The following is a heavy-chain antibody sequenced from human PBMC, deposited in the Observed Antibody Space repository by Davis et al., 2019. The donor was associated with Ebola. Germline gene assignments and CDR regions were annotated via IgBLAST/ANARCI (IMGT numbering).Heavy chain of an antibody. CDR2: IYYSGST. J-gene: IGHJ4*02. CDR1: GGSISSSSYY. Sequence: MPSETLSLTCTVSGGSISSSSYYWGWIRQPPGKGLEWIGSIYYSGSTYYNPSLKSRVTISVDTSKNQFSLKLSSVTAADTALYFCARRLAYGDTARHYFDSWGQGILVTVSS. CDR3: ARRLAYGDTARHYFDS. D-gene: IGHD6-6*01. V-gene: IGHV4-39*01.